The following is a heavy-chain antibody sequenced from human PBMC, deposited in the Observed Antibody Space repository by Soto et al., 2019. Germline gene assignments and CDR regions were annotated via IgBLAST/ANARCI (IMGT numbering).Heavy chain of an antibody. CDR3: ARDKGGLTFGGVIVIRDDDAFDI. D-gene: IGHD3-16*02. CDR2: IYYSGST. CDR1: GGSISSYY. V-gene: IGHV4-59*01. J-gene: IGHJ3*02. Sequence: PSETLSLTXTVSGGSISSYYWSWIRQPPGKGLEWIGYIYYSGSTNYNPSLKSRVAISVDTSKNQFSLKLSSVTAADTAVYYCARDKGGLTFGGVIVIRDDDAFDIWGQGTMVTVSS.